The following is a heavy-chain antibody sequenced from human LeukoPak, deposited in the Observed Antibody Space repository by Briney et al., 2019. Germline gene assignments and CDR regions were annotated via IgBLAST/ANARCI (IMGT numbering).Heavy chain of an antibody. J-gene: IGHJ4*02. CDR2: INPNSGGT. V-gene: IGHV1-2*02. D-gene: IGHD2-2*01. CDR3: ARDRHQLLPGEDY. CDR1: GYTFTGYY. Sequence: ASVKVSCKASGYTFTGYYMNWVRQAPGQGLEWMGWINPNSGGTNYAQKFQGRVTMTRDTSISTAYMELSRLRSDDTAVYYCARDRHQLLPGEDYWGQGTLVTVSS.